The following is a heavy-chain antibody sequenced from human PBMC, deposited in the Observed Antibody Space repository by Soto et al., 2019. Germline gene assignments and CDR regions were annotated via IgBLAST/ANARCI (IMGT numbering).Heavy chain of an antibody. CDR3: ARDHEGSSGYDWPDAFDI. CDR1: GFTVSSNY. J-gene: IGHJ3*02. CDR2: IYSGGST. V-gene: IGHV3-53*04. D-gene: IGHD5-12*01. Sequence: GGSLRLSCAASGFTVSSNYMSWVSQAPGKGLEWVSVIYSGGSTYYADSVKGRFTISRHNSKNTLYLQMNSLRAEDTAVYYCARDHEGSSGYDWPDAFDIWGQGTMVTVSS.